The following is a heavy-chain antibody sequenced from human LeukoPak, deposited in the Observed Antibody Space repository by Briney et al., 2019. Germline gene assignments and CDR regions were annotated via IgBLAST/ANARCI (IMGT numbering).Heavy chain of an antibody. D-gene: IGHD6-19*01. CDR3: ARGRGSGHKENWFDP. Sequence: ASVKVSCKASGYTFTTYDINWVRQATGQGLEWMGWMNPVSGNTGYVQKFQGRVTMTRNTSTSTAYMELSSLKSEDTAVYYCARGRGSGHKENWFDPWGQGTLVTVSS. J-gene: IGHJ5*02. V-gene: IGHV1-8*01. CDR2: MNPVSGNT. CDR1: GYTFTTYD.